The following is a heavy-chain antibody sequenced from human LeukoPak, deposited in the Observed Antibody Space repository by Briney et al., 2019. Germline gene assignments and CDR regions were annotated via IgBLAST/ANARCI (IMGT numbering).Heavy chain of an antibody. CDR2: IYYSGST. CDR3: ARVTYYYDSSGYKIDAFDI. D-gene: IGHD3-22*01. V-gene: IGHV4-59*12. CDR1: GGSISSYY. Sequence: PSETLSLTCTVSGGSISSYYWSWIRQPPGKGLEWIGYIYYSGSTNYNPSLKSRVTISVDTSKNQFSLKLSSVTAADTAVYYCARVTYYYDSSGYKIDAFDIWGQGTMVTVSS. J-gene: IGHJ3*02.